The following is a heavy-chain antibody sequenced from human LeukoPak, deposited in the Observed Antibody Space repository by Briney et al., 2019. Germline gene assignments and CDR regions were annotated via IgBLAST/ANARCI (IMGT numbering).Heavy chain of an antibody. V-gene: IGHV4-59*12. J-gene: IGHJ2*01. CDR2: SYYSGST. D-gene: IGHD7-27*01. CDR3: ARVSSNWGYWYFDL. Sequence: ETLSLTCTVSGGSISTYYWSWIRQPPGKGLEWIGSSYYSGSTYYKPSLKSRVTISVDTSKNQFSLKLSSVTAADTAVYYCARVSSNWGYWYFDLWGRGTLVTVSS. CDR1: GGSISTYY.